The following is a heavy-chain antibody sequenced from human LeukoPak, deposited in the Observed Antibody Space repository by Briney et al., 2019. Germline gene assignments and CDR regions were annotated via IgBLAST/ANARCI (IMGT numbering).Heavy chain of an antibody. Sequence: ASVKVSCTASGYTFTGYYMHWVRQAPGQGLEWMGWINHNSGGTNYAQKFQGRVTMTRDTSISTAYMELSRLRSDDTAVYYCARDINWFDPWGQGTLVTVSS. CDR1: GYTFTGYY. J-gene: IGHJ5*02. V-gene: IGHV1-2*02. CDR2: INHNSGGT. CDR3: ARDINWFDP.